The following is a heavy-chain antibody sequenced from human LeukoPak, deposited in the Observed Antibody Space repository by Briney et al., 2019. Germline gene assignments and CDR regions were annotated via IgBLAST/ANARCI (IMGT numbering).Heavy chain of an antibody. V-gene: IGHV4-59*01. J-gene: IGHJ6*02. Sequence: PSETLSLTCAVSGGSISTYYWSWIRQSPGKGLEWIGYIYYTGSTNYNPSLKSRVTISVDTSKNQFSLKLSSVTAADTAVYYCARDSGLDVWGQGTTVTVSS. CDR1: GGSISTYY. CDR2: IYYTGST. D-gene: IGHD3-10*01. CDR3: ARDSGLDV.